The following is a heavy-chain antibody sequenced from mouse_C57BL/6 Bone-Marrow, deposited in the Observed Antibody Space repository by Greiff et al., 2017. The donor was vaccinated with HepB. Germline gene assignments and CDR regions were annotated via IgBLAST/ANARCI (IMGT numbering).Heavy chain of an antibody. D-gene: IGHD2-14*01. CDR2: IYPGDGDT. V-gene: IGHV1-82*01. CDR3: ARSLLEGYWYFDV. J-gene: IGHJ1*03. CDR1: GYAFSSSW. Sequence: SGPELVKPGASVKISCKASGYAFSSSWMNWVKQRPGKGLEWIGRIYPGDGDTNYNGKFKGKATLTADKSSSTAYMQLSSLTSEDSAVYFCARSLLEGYWYFDVWGTGTTVTVSS.